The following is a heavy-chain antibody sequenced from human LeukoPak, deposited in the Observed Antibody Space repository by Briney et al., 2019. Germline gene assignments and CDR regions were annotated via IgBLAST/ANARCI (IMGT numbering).Heavy chain of an antibody. Sequence: AASVKVSCKVYGYTLTELSMHWVRQAPGKGLEWMGGFDPEDGETIYAQKFQGRVTMTEDTSTDTAYMELSSLRSEDTAVYYCATAQYYYYYMDVWGKGTTVTVSS. V-gene: IGHV1-24*01. CDR3: ATAQYYYYYMDV. CDR1: GYTLTELS. CDR2: FDPEDGET. J-gene: IGHJ6*03.